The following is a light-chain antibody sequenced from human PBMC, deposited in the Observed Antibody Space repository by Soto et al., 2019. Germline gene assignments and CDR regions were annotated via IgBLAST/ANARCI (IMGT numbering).Light chain of an antibody. V-gene: IGLV2-23*01. CDR1: SSDVGTYNL. J-gene: IGLJ2*01. Sequence: QSVLTQPASVSGSPGQSITISCTGTSSDVGTYNLVSWYQQHPAKAPKLIIYEGTKRPSGVSTRFSGSKSGNTASLTISGLQAEDEADYYCCSYAGSTTVAFGGGTKVTVL. CDR3: CSYAGSTTVA. CDR2: EGT.